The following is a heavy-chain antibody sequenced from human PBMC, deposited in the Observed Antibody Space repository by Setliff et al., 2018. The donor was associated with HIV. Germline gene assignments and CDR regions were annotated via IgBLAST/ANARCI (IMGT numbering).Heavy chain of an antibody. CDR2: MNHRGVI. CDR1: GGSITRTPYY. CDR3: ASRIYYYDSSRVLREEGFDP. J-gene: IGHJ5*02. V-gene: IGHV4-39*01. D-gene: IGHD3-22*01. Sequence: SETLSLTCTVSGGSITRTPYYWSWIRQPPGKGLEFIGGMNHRGVIKYLSSLKSRVIISIGKSKNKFSLKVSSVTAADTAVYYCASRIYYYDSSRVLREEGFDPWGQGTLVTVSS.